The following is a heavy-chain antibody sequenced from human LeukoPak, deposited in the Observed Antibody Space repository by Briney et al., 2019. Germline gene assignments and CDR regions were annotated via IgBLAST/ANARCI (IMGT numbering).Heavy chain of an antibody. D-gene: IGHD1-26*01. CDR1: EFTFDNYA. V-gene: IGHV3-23*01. CDR3: AKGGPTGSNYFDF. CDR2: ISGSGYYS. Sequence: GGSLRLSCAASEFTFDNYAMSWVRQAPGKGLEWISVISGSGYYSYYADSVKGRFTVSRDNSKTTLYLQMNSLRADDTAVYYCAKGGPTGSNYFDFWGQGTLVTVSS. J-gene: IGHJ4*02.